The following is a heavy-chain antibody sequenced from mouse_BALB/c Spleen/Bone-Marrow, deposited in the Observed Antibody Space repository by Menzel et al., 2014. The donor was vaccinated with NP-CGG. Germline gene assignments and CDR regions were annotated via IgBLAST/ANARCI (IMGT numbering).Heavy chain of an antibody. V-gene: IGHV3-2*02. CDR2: INYSGST. Sequence: DVKLVESGPGLVKPSQSLSLTCTVTGYSITSDYAWNWIRQFPGNKLEWMGYINYSGSTSYNSSLKSRISITRDTSKNQFFLQLNSVTTEDTATYYCARGSHFDYWGQGTTLTVSS. J-gene: IGHJ2*01. CDR1: GYSITSDYA. CDR3: ARGSHFDY.